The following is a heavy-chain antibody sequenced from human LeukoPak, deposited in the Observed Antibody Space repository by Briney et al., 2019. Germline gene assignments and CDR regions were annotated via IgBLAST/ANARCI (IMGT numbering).Heavy chain of an antibody. Sequence: PGRSLRLSCVASGFTFNTYGIHWVRQAPGKGLEWVAGISVDGNNKDYSDSVKGRFTISRDNSKNTLYLQMTSLSAYATAVYYCATATYCTSASCHFSGYAQRPLDSWGQGTLVTVSS. CDR2: ISVDGNNK. D-gene: IGHD2-2*01. J-gene: IGHJ4*02. CDR1: GFTFNTYG. CDR3: ATATYCTSASCHFSGYAQRPLDS. V-gene: IGHV3-30*03.